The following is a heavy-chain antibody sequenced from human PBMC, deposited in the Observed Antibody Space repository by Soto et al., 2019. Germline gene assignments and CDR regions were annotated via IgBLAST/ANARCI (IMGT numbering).Heavy chain of an antibody. D-gene: IGHD6-19*01. Sequence: QVQLQESGPGLVKPSGTLSLTCAVSDGSISTNWWSWVRQPPGKGLEWIGEIYHSGPTNYNPSLKSRVIILIDKSKNQFSLDLASVTASDTAIYYCARHIAVPTTRGFDYWGQGTLVTVSS. J-gene: IGHJ4*02. CDR1: DGSISTNW. V-gene: IGHV4-4*02. CDR2: IYHSGPT. CDR3: ARHIAVPTTRGFDY.